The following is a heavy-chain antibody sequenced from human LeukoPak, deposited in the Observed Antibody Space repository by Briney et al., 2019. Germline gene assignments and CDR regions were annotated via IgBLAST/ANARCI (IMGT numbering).Heavy chain of an antibody. V-gene: IGHV3-21*01. CDR2: ISSSSSYI. CDR3: ARVLVPAAYYGMDV. Sequence: GGSLRLSCAASGFTFTTYAMSWVRQAPGKGLEWVSSISSSSSYIYYADSVKGRFTISRDNAKNSLYLQMNSLRAEDTAVYYCARVLVPAAYYGMDVWGKGTTVTVSS. J-gene: IGHJ6*04. D-gene: IGHD2-2*01. CDR1: GFTFTTYA.